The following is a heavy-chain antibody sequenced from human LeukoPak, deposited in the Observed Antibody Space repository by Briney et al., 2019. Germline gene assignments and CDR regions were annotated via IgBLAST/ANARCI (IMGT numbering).Heavy chain of an antibody. J-gene: IGHJ6*02. V-gene: IGHV3-7*01. CDR3: ARDDSSSWYGYYYYGMDV. CDR2: IKQDGSEK. Sequence: PGGSLRLSCAASGFTFSSYWMSWVRQAPGKGLEWVANIKQDGSEKYYVDSVKGRFTISRDNAKNSLYLQMNSLRAEDTAVYYCARDDSSSWYGYYYYGMDVWGRGTTVTASS. D-gene: IGHD6-13*01. CDR1: GFTFSSYW.